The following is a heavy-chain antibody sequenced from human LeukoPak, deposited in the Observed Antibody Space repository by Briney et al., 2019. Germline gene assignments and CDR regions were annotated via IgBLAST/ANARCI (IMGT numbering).Heavy chain of an antibody. J-gene: IGHJ6*02. D-gene: IGHD3-3*01. CDR1: GGTFSSYA. Sequence: TVKVSCKASGGTFSSYAISWVRQAPGQGLEWMGGIIPIFGTANYAQKFQGRVTITADESTSTAYMELSSLRSEDTAVYYCARGPLGVATPTQYGMDVWGQGTTVTV. V-gene: IGHV1-69*13. CDR2: IIPIFGTA. CDR3: ARGPLGVATPTQYGMDV.